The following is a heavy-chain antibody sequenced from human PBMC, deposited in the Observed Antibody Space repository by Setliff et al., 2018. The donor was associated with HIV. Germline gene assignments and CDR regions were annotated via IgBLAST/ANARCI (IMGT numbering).Heavy chain of an antibody. CDR1: GGSITSHY. CDR3: ARAGYYGTTSYWEYFQH. V-gene: IGHV4-59*11. J-gene: IGHJ1*01. D-gene: IGHD1-7*01. Sequence: SETLSLTCTVSGGSITSHYWSFIRQPPGKGLEWIGSIYYNGITNYNPSLTSRVTISVDTSKNQFSLKLSSVTAADTAVYFCARAGYYGTTSYWEYFQHWGQGALGTVS. CDR2: IYYNGIT.